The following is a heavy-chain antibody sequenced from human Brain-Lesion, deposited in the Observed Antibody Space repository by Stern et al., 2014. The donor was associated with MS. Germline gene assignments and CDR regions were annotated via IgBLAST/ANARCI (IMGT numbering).Heavy chain of an antibody. CDR3: ASNRGSGSFFDS. CDR2: MYHSGIT. J-gene: IGHJ4*02. D-gene: IGHD1-26*01. Sequence: QVQLQQSRPGLVKPSGTLSLTCAVSGGSISSGNWWSWVRQSPGKRLAWIGEMYHSGITNYNPSLESRVSISIDKSKNQFSLKVYSLTAADTAVYYCASNRGSGSFFDSWGQGSLVTVSS. V-gene: IGHV4-4*02. CDR1: GGSISSGNW.